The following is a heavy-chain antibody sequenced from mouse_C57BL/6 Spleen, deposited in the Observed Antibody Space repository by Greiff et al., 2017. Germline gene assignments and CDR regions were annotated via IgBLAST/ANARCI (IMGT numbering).Heavy chain of an antibody. V-gene: IGHV1-26*01. D-gene: IGHD2-4*01. J-gene: IGHJ1*03. CDR1: GYTFTDYY. CDR3: ASYYDYDEGYFDV. Sequence: EVQLQQSGPELVKPGASVKISCKASGYTFTDYYMNWVKQSHGKSLEWIGDINPNNGGTSYNQKFKGKATLTVDKSSSTAYMELRSLTSEDSAVYYCASYYDYDEGYFDVWGTGTTVTVSS. CDR2: INPNNGGT.